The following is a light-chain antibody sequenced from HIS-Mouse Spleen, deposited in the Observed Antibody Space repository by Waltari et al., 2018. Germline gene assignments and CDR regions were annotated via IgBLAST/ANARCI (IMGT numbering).Light chain of an antibody. CDR2: DAS. CDR3: QQYDNLPLYT. V-gene: IGKV1-33*01. J-gene: IGKJ2*01. CDR1: QDISNY. Sequence: DIQMTQSPSSLSASVGDRVTITCQASQDISNYLNWYQQKPGKAPKLLIYDASNLETGVPSRFSGSGSGTDFTFTISSLQPEDIATYYCQQYDNLPLYTFGQGTKLDI.